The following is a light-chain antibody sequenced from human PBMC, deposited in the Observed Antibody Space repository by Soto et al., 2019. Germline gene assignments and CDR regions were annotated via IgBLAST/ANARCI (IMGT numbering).Light chain of an antibody. CDR3: SSFSSITREV. Sequence: QSVLTQPPSASGSPGQSVTISCTGTSSDVGGYNYVSWYQQHPGKAPKLMIYEVSKRPSGVPDRFSGSKSGNTASLTVSGLQAEDEADYYCSSFSSITREVFGGGTQLTVL. CDR1: SSDVGGYNY. J-gene: IGLJ2*01. V-gene: IGLV2-8*01. CDR2: EVS.